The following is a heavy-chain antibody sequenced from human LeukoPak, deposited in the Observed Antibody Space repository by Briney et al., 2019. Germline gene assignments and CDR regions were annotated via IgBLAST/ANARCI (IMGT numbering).Heavy chain of an antibody. D-gene: IGHD3-3*01. CDR3: ARDAAYDFRNPYRYFQH. CDR1: GLTFSNYW. CDR2: IKQDGSET. Sequence: GGSLRLSCAVSGLTFSNYWMTWVRQAPGKGLDWVGNIKQDGSETYYADSLKGRFTISRDNAKSALYLQMNSLRAEDTAVYYCARDAAYDFRNPYRYFQHWGQGTLVTVSS. J-gene: IGHJ1*01. V-gene: IGHV3-7*01.